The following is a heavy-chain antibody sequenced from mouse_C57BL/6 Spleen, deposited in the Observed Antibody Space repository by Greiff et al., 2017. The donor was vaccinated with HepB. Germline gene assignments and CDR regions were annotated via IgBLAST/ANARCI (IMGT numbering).Heavy chain of an antibody. D-gene: IGHD2-12*01. V-gene: IGHV1-61*01. Sequence: QVQLQQPGAELVKPGSSVKLSCKASGYTFTSYWMDWVKQRPGQGLEWIGNIDPSDSETNYNQKFKDKTTLTVDKSSITAYMHLSSLTSEDSAVYYCSRTGSYYPAMDYWGQGTSVTVSS. J-gene: IGHJ4*01. CDR3: SRTGSYYPAMDY. CDR2: IDPSDSET. CDR1: GYTFTSYW.